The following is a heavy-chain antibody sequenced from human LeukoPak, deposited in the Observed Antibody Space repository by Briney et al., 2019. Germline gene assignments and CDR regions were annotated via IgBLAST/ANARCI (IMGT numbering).Heavy chain of an antibody. V-gene: IGHV3-7*03. CDR1: GFTFSSYW. J-gene: IGHJ4*02. CDR2: LNQDGSEK. CDR3: ARAVTSTEGY. Sequence: PGGSLRLSCAASGFTFSSYWMTWVRQAPGKGLEWVASLNQDGSEKYYVDSVKGRFTISRDNAQKSLYLEMKSLSAKDTAVYYCARAVTSTEGYWGQGTLVTVSP.